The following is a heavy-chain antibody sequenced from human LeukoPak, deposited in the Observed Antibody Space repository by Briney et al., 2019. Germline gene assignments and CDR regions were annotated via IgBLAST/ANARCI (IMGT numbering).Heavy chain of an antibody. CDR2: ITGSGGST. Sequence: GGSLRLSCAASGLTFSNYAMSWVRQAPGKGLEWVSAITGSGGSTYYADSVKGRFTISRDNSKNTLYLQMNSLRAEDTAVYYCAKDTSITMIVVVITTFGYFQHWGQGTLVTVST. CDR1: GLTFSNYA. CDR3: AKDTSITMIVVVITTFGYFQH. D-gene: IGHD3-22*01. J-gene: IGHJ1*01. V-gene: IGHV3-23*01.